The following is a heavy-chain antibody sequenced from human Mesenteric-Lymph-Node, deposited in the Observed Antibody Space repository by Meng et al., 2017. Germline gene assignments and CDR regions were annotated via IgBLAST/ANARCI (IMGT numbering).Heavy chain of an antibody. D-gene: IGHD1-26*01. Sequence: SVKVSCKASGGTFSSYTISWVRQAPGQGLEWMGRIIPILGIANYAQKFQGRVTITADKSTSTAYMELSSLRSEDTAVYYCARVSGSYFFVYWGQGTRVTVSS. J-gene: IGHJ4*01. CDR1: GGTFSSYT. CDR3: ARVSGSYFFVY. V-gene: IGHV1-69*02. CDR2: IIPILGIA.